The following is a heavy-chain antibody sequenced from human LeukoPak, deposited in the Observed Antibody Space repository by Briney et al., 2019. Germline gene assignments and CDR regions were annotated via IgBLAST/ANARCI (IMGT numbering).Heavy chain of an antibody. CDR1: GFTFSSYA. D-gene: IGHD3-10*01. V-gene: IGHV3-23*01. CDR3: AKQELGLPVPPDY. Sequence: GASLRLSCAASGFTFSSYAMSWVHQAPGKGLEWVSAISGSGGSTYYADSVKGRFTISRANSKNTLYLQMNSLRAEDTAVYYCAKQELGLPVPPDYWGQGTLVTVSS. CDR2: ISGSGGST. J-gene: IGHJ4*02.